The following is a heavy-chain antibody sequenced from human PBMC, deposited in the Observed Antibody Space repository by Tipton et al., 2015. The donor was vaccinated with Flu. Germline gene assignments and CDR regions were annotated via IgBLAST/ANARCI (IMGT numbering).Heavy chain of an antibody. J-gene: IGHJ6*02. CDR3: ARDQGFGGGMTYDYFAMDV. V-gene: IGHV4-31*03. CDR1: GGSISSGGEY. Sequence: TLSLTCSVSGGSISSGGEYWTWIRQHPGKGLEWIASIYYSGGTYYNPSLESRVTMSVDTSKNQFSLKLSSVTVADTAVYFCARDQGFGGGMTYDYFAMDVWDQGP. D-gene: IGHD3-10*01. CDR2: IYYSGGT.